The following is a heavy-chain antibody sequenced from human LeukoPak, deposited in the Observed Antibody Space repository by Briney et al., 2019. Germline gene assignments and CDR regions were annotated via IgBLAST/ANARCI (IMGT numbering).Heavy chain of an antibody. J-gene: IGHJ3*02. V-gene: IGHV3-48*01. CDR3: ARDRDPGYNDSSGYRRVNAFDI. D-gene: IGHD3-22*01. CDR2: ISSSSPTI. Sequence: GGSLRLSCVASGFIFSNYNMNWVRQAPGKGLEWVAYISSSSPTIYYADSVKGRFTISRDNAKNSLYLQMNSLRAEDTAVYYCARDRDPGYNDSSGYRRVNAFDIWGQGTMVTVSS. CDR1: GFIFSNYN.